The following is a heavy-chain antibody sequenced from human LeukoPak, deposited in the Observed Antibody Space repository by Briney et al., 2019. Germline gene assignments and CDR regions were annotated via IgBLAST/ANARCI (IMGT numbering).Heavy chain of an antibody. CDR2: INPSGGST. Sequence: ASVKVSCKASGYTFTSYYMHWVRQAPGQGLEWMGIINPSGGSTSYAQKFQGRVTMTRDTSTSTAYMELSSLRSEDTAVYYCARDPEAYWELTSLDYWGQGTLVTVSS. V-gene: IGHV1-46*01. CDR3: ARDPEAYWELTSLDY. J-gene: IGHJ4*02. D-gene: IGHD1-26*01. CDR1: GYTFTSYY.